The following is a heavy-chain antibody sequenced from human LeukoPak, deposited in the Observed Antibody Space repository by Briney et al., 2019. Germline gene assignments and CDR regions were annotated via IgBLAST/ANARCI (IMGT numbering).Heavy chain of an antibody. CDR1: GFTFSDHC. D-gene: IGHD4-17*01. V-gene: IGHV3-72*01. Sequence: GGSLRLSCAASGFTFSDHCMDWVRQAPGKGLEWVGRTRNKANSYTTEYAASVKGRFTISRDDPKNSLYLQMNSLKTEDTAVYYCARGRVTTLYYFDYWGQGTLVTVSS. CDR2: TRNKANSYTT. CDR3: ARGRVTTLYYFDY. J-gene: IGHJ4*02.